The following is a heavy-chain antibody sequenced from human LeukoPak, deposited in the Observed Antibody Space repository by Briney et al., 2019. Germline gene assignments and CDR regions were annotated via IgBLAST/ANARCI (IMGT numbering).Heavy chain of an antibody. D-gene: IGHD2-2*01. J-gene: IGHJ4*02. CDR1: GFTFSSYA. Sequence: GGSLRLSCAASGFTFSSYAMSWVRQAPGKGLEWVSAISGSGGSTYYADSVKGRLTISRDNSKNTLYLQMNSLRAEDTAVYYCAKAIRIVPAAFDYWGQGTLVTVSS. CDR3: AKAIRIVPAAFDY. V-gene: IGHV3-23*01. CDR2: ISGSGGST.